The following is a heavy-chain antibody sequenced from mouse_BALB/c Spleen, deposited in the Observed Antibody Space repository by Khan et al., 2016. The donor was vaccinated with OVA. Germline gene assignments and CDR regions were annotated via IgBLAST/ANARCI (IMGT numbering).Heavy chain of an antibody. CDR2: IWSDGRT. CDR3: ARHQFPLSMDS. Sequence: VQLQESGPDLVAPSQSLSITCTVSGFSLTSYAIHWVRQPPGKGLEWLVVIWSDGRTTYNSAIKSRPSITKDNSKSQVFLKINSLQTDDTAMYYCARHQFPLSMDSWGQGTSVTVSS. V-gene: IGHV2-6-2*01. J-gene: IGHJ4*01. CDR1: GFSLTSYA.